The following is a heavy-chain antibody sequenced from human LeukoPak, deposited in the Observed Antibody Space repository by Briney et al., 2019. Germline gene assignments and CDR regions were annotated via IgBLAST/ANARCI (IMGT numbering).Heavy chain of an antibody. CDR3: ARSTYYDFWSGYSFWFDP. CDR1: GGSISSSSYY. J-gene: IGHJ5*02. CDR2: LYYSGST. Sequence: PSETLSLTCTVSGGSISSSSYYWGWIRQPPGKGLEWIGSLYYSGSTNYNPSLKSRVTISVDTSKNQFSLKLSSVTAADTAVYYCARSTYYDFWSGYSFWFDPWGQGTLVTVSS. V-gene: IGHV4-39*07. D-gene: IGHD3-3*01.